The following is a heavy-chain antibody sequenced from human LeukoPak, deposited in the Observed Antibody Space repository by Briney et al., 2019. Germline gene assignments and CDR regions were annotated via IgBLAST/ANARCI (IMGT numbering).Heavy chain of an antibody. Sequence: ASVKVPCKASGYTFTSYYMHWVRQAPGQGLEWMGIINPSGGSTSYAQKFQGRVTMTRDTSTSTVYMELSSLRSEDTAVYYCARGAITMVRGVIMPLYYYGMDVWGQGTTVTVSS. CDR1: GYTFTSYY. CDR2: INPSGGST. CDR3: ARGAITMVRGVIMPLYYYGMDV. D-gene: IGHD3-10*01. V-gene: IGHV1-46*01. J-gene: IGHJ6*02.